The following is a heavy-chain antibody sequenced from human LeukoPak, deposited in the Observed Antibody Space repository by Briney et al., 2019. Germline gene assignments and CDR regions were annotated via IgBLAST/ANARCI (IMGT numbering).Heavy chain of an antibody. CDR2: IRNDGSNK. CDR3: AKVRVVFNWNYAYYFDY. Sequence: GGSLRLSCAASGFTFCSYAMHWVRQAPGKGLEWVTFIRNDGSNKYYADSVKGRFTISRDNSMNTLYLQMNSLRAEDTAVYYCAKVRVVFNWNYAYYFDYWGQGTLVTVSS. D-gene: IGHD1-7*01. J-gene: IGHJ4*02. V-gene: IGHV3-30*02. CDR1: GFTFCSYA.